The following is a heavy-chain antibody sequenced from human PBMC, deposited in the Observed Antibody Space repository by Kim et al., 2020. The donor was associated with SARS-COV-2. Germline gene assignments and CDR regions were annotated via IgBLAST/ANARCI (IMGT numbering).Heavy chain of an antibody. J-gene: IGHJ4*02. V-gene: IGHV3-11*04. Sequence: IYYADSVKGRFTISRDNAKNSLYLQMNSLRAEDTAVYYCARVTDVLLCLDWGQGTLVTVSS. CDR2: I. CDR3: ARVTDVLLCLD. D-gene: IGHD3-10*01.